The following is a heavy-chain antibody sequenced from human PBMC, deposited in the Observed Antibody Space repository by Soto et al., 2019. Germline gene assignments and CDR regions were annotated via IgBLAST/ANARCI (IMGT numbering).Heavy chain of an antibody. CDR3: AREIVTAGGNNYFDP. CDR1: GGTVASSHW. V-gene: IGHV4-4*02. CDR2: VYHTGDT. J-gene: IGHJ5*02. Sequence: QVQLQESGPRLVKPSGSLSLTCCVSGGTVASSHWWSWVRQSPGGGLEWIGNVYHTGDTNFNPSLQSRGTISVDKSNNEFSLRLNSLTAADTAVYFCAREIVTAGGNNYFDPCGPGTLVTVSS. D-gene: IGHD2-21*02.